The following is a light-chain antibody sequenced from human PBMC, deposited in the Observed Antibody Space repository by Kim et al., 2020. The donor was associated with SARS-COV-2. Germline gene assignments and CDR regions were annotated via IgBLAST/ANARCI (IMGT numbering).Light chain of an antibody. Sequence: EIVLTQSPDTLSLSSGERATLSCRASQSVPTSYLAWYQQKLGRAPRLLIFEASTRATGIPDRFSGSGSGTDFTLTISRLGPDDFAVYSCQQNVSSPLTFGEGAK. CDR2: EAS. CDR1: QSVPTSY. J-gene: IGKJ1*01. CDR3: QQNVSSPLT. V-gene: IGKV3-20*01.